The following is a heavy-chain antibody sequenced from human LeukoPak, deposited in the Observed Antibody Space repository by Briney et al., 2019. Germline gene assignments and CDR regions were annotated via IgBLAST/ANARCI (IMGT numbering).Heavy chain of an antibody. D-gene: IGHD2-15*01. V-gene: IGHV4-38-2*01. CDR3: ARTLGYCSGGSCRSFDY. CDR1: GYSISSGYY. J-gene: IGHJ4*02. CDR2: IYHSGSSGST. Sequence: NPSETLSLTCAVSGYSISSGYYWGWIRQPPGKGLEWIGSIYHSGSSGSTYYNPSLKSRVTISVDTSKNQFSLKLSSVTAADTAVYYCARTLGYCSGGSCRSFDYWGQGTLVTVPS.